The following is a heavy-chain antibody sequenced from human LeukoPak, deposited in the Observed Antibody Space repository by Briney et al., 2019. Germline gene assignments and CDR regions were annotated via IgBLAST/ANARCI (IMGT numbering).Heavy chain of an antibody. J-gene: IGHJ6*03. D-gene: IGHD5-18*01. CDR2: IYTSGST. CDR3: ARGYGPYYMDV. V-gene: IGHV4-4*09. Sequence: SETLSLTCTVSGGSISSYYWSWIRQPPGKGLEWIGYIYTSGSTNYNPSLKSRVTMSVDTSKNQFSLKLSSVTAADTAVYYCARGYGPYYMDVWGKGTTVTVSS. CDR1: GGSISSYY.